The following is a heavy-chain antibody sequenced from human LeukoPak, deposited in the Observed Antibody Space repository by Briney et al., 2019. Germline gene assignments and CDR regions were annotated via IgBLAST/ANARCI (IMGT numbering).Heavy chain of an antibody. CDR2: IWYDGQTK. D-gene: IGHD6-19*01. CDR3: AREWGRIAVAGGPGY. Sequence: QTGGSLRLSCEASGFIFSNYGMHWVRQAPGKGLEWVALIWYDGQTKFYADSVQGRSTISRDNSGNTLFLQMSSLRVEDTAIYYCAREWGRIAVAGGPGYWGQGALVTVSS. CDR1: GFIFSNYG. V-gene: IGHV3-33*01. J-gene: IGHJ4*02.